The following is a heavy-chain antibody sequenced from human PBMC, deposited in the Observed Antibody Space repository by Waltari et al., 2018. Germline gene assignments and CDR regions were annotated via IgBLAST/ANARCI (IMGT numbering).Heavy chain of an antibody. J-gene: IGHJ4*02. D-gene: IGHD1-26*01. CDR2: IKQDGSEK. CDR3: ARRGQWWELLERWDYFDY. Sequence: EVQLVESGGGLVQPGGSLRLSCAASGFTFSSYWMTWVRQAPGKGLEWVANIKQDGSEKYYVDSVKGRFTISRDNAKNSLYLQMNSLRAEDTAVYYCARRGQWWELLERWDYFDYWGQGTLVTVSS. V-gene: IGHV3-7*01. CDR1: GFTFSSYW.